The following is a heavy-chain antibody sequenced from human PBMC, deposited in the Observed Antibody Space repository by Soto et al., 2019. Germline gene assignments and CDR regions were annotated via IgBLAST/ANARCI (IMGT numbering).Heavy chain of an antibody. CDR3: ARTYYDFWSGYYHNNWFDP. CDR1: GGSISSGGYY. J-gene: IGHJ5*02. Sequence: SETLSLTCTVSGGSISSGGYYWIWIRQHPGKGLEWIGYIYYSGSTYYNPSLKSRVTISVDTSKNQFSLKLSSVTAADTAVYYCARTYYDFWSGYYHNNWFDPWGQGTLVSVSS. D-gene: IGHD3-3*01. CDR2: IYYSGST. V-gene: IGHV4-31*03.